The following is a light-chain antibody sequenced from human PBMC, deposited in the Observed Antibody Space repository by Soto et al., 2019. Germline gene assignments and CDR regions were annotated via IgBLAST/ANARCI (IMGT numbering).Light chain of an antibody. CDR2: GAS. CDR1: QSVSSSY. Sequence: IVLTQSTGTLSLSPGERATLSCRASQSVSSSYLAWYQQKPGQAPRLLIYGASTRATGIPARFSGSGSGTDFTLTISSLQAEDVAVYYCQQYYSTSSITFAQGTRLEIK. V-gene: IGKV3-20*01. CDR3: QQYYSTSSIT. J-gene: IGKJ5*01.